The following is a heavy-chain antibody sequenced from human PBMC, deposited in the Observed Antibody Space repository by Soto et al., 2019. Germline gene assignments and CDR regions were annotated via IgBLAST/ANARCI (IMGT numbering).Heavy chain of an antibody. CDR1: GDSITSGDYY. CDR3: ASFVGLLWGGVSPAESWGSYYFDN. Sequence: VQLQESGPGLVKPSQTLSLTCTVSGDSITSGDYYWSWIRQPPGKGLEWIGYIYYSGNTNYNPSLMLRVILAVDTSNNQFSLRLTSVTAADTAVYYCASFVGLLWGGVSPAESWGSYYFDNWGQGTLVTVSS. J-gene: IGHJ4*02. V-gene: IGHV4-30-4*01. D-gene: IGHD2-8*01. CDR2: IYYSGNT.